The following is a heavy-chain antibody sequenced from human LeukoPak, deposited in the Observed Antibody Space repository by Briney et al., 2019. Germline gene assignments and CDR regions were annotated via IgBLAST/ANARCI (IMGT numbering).Heavy chain of an antibody. D-gene: IGHD6-13*01. CDR2: ISGSGGST. Sequence: GGSLRLSCAASGFTFSSYAMSWVRQAPGKGLEWVSAISGSGGSTYYADSVKGRFTISRDNSKNTLYLQMNSLRAEDTAVYYCVKGQWQQLANDLREWGQGTLVTVSS. CDR1: GFTFSSYA. CDR3: VKGQWQQLANDLRE. V-gene: IGHV3-23*01. J-gene: IGHJ4*02.